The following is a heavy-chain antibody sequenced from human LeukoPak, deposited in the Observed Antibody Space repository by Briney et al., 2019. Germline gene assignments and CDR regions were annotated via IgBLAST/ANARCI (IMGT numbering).Heavy chain of an antibody. CDR3: ASLSN. D-gene: IGHD2/OR15-2a*01. CDR1: GFTFSSYA. V-gene: IGHV3-30-3*01. CDR2: ISYDGSNK. Sequence: GRSLRLSCAASGFTFSSYAMHWVRQAPGKGLEWVAVISYDGSNKYYADSVKGRFTISRDNSKNTLYLQMNSLRAEDTAVYCCASLSNWGQGTLVTVSS. J-gene: IGHJ4*02.